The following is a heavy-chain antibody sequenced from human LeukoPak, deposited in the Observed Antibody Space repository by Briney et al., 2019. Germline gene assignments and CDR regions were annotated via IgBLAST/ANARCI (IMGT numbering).Heavy chain of an antibody. V-gene: IGHV7-4-1*02. CDR1: GYTFSSCA. Sequence: ASVKVSCKASGYTFSSCAINWVRQATGQGLEYMGWIDTKTGNPTYAQGFTGRFVFSLDTSVSTAYLQISSLKAEDTGVYYCAIHPSDSSGYFSYWGQGALVTVSS. D-gene: IGHD3-22*01. J-gene: IGHJ4*02. CDR2: IDTKTGNP. CDR3: AIHPSDSSGYFSY.